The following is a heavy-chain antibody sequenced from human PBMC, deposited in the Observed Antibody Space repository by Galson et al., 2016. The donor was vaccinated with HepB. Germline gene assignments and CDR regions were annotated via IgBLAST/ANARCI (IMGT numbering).Heavy chain of an antibody. V-gene: IGHV3-30-3*01. CDR2: ISSHGDKE. CDR1: GFTFSNYA. J-gene: IGHJ4*02. D-gene: IGHD3-3*01. Sequence: SLRLSCAASGFTFSNYAMHWVRQAPGKGLEWVTVISSHGDKEYYAGSVKGRFTISRDNSKNTLYLEMSSLRPEDTAVYYCAKGWVLIYGVGNWGQGTLVTVSS. CDR3: AKGWVLIYGVGN.